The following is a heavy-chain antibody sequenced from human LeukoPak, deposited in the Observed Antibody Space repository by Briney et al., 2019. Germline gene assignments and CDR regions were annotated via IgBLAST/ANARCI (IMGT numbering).Heavy chain of an antibody. D-gene: IGHD6-13*01. Sequence: GGSLRLSCAASGFTFSDYTMNWVRQAPGKGLEWVSSISSSSTSIYYADSVKGRFTISRDNSKNTLYLQMNSLRAEDTAVYYCARDRYSSSWYLDYWGQGTLVTVSS. J-gene: IGHJ4*02. CDR1: GFTFSDYT. CDR2: ISSSSTSI. CDR3: ARDRYSSSWYLDY. V-gene: IGHV3-21*01.